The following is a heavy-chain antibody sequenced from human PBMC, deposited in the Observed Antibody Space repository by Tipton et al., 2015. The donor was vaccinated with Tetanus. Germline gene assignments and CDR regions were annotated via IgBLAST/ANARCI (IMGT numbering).Heavy chain of an antibody. CDR3: GRVPVDDGAKGGNIDY. J-gene: IGHJ4*02. V-gene: IGHV4-31*03. CDR1: HGSITSYY. D-gene: IGHD4-23*01. CDR2: IYYSGSA. Sequence: TLSLTCTVPHGSITSYYWSWIRQHPGKGLEWIGYIYYSGSAYYNPSLKGRVTISIDTSKNQFSLKLSSVTAADTAVYYCGRVPVDDGAKGGNIDYWGQGTQVTVSS.